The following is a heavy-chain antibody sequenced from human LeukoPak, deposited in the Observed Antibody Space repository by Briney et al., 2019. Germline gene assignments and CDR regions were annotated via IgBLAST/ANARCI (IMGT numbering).Heavy chain of an antibody. J-gene: IGHJ4*02. CDR1: GFTFSNSA. CDR3: AKLTSL. CDR2: ISGSVDRT. V-gene: IGHV3-23*01. D-gene: IGHD2-2*01. Sequence: GGSLRLSCAASGFTFSNSAMSWVRQAPGKGLECVSAISGSVDRTYYADSVKGRFTISRDNSKNTLYLQMNSLRAEDTAVYYCAKLTSLWGQGTLVTVSS.